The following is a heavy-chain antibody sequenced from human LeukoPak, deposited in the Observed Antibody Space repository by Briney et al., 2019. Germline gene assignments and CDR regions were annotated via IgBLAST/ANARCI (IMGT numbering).Heavy chain of an antibody. CDR3: ARHKRAQQRMHDSSFDP. V-gene: IGHV4-31*03. CDR2: IYNSVTT. D-gene: IGHD6-13*01. Sequence: SETLSLTCTVSGDSITSGGHHWSWIRQRPGKGLEWIAYIYNSVTTYYNPSLRSRVTLSADRSKNQLSLTVNSVTAADTAVYYCARHKRAQQRMHDSSFDPWGQGTLVTVSS. CDR1: GDSITSGGHH. J-gene: IGHJ5*02.